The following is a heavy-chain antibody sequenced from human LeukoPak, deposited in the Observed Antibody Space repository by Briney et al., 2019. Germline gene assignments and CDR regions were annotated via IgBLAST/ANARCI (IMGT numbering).Heavy chain of an antibody. CDR1: GFGFSNYL. CDR2: MNADGSEK. D-gene: IGHD4-11*01. J-gene: IGHJ4*02. V-gene: IGHV3-7*01. CDR3: ARDRGYSNFDY. Sequence: PGESLRLSCAASGFGFSNYLMSWVRQVPGKGLEWVANMNADGSEKNYFDSVKGRFTISRDNAQDSLYLQMNSLRAEDTAVYYCARDRGYSNFDYWGQGTLLTVSS.